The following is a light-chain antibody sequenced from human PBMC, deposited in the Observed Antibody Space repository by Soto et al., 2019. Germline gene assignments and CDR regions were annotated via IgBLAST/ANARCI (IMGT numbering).Light chain of an antibody. Sequence: QSALTQPPSVSAAPRQRVTISCTGSSSNIGAGYEAHWYQQVPGTAPKLLIYENNNRPSGVPERFSGSKSGTSASLAITGLQAEDEAEYYCQSYDSSLSGYVFGTGTKLTVL. V-gene: IGLV1-40*01. CDR1: SSNIGAGYE. CDR2: ENN. CDR3: QSYDSSLSGYV. J-gene: IGLJ1*01.